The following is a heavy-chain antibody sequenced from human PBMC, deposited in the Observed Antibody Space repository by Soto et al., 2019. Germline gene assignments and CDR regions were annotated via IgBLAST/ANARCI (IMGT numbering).Heavy chain of an antibody. CDR2: INHSGST. V-gene: IGHV4-34*01. Sequence: KPSETLSLTCAVYGGSFSGYYWSWIRQPPGKGLEWIGEINHSGSTNYNPSLKSRVTISVDTSKNQFSLKLSSVTAADTAVYYCARKKAWIQLWLPFDYWGQGTLVTVSS. D-gene: IGHD5-18*01. CDR1: GGSFSGYY. CDR3: ARKKAWIQLWLPFDY. J-gene: IGHJ4*02.